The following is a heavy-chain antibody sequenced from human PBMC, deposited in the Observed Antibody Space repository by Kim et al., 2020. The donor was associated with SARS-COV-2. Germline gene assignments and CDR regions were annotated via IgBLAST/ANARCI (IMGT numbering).Heavy chain of an antibody. J-gene: IGHJ6*02. Sequence: SETLSLTCTVSGGSISSGDYYWSWIRQPPGKGLEWIGYIYYSGSTYYNPSLKSRVTITVDTSKNQFSLKLSPVTAADTAVYYCARGRFGDPHYYYYYGMDVWGQGTTVTVSS. CDR3: ARGRFGDPHYYYYYGMDV. CDR2: IYYSGST. V-gene: IGHV4-30-4*01. CDR1: GGSISSGDYY. D-gene: IGHD3-10*01.